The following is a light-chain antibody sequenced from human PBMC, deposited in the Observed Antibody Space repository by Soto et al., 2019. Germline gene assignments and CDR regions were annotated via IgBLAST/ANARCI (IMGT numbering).Light chain of an antibody. V-gene: IGKV3-20*01. Sequence: EIVLTQSPGTLSLSPGEGATLSYRASQSISSSYLAWYQQKPGLAPRLLMYGTSSRAPGIPDRFSGTGSGTDFTLTIRRLEPEDFAVYFCQQYGTSPLTFGGGTKVEIK. CDR1: QSISSSY. CDR2: GTS. CDR3: QQYGTSPLT. J-gene: IGKJ4*01.